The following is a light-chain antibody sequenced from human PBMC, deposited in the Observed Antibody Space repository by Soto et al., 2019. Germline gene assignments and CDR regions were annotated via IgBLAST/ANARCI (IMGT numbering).Light chain of an antibody. Sequence: QSVLTQPPSVSGAPGQRVTISCTGSSSNIGAGYDVHWYQQLPGTAPKLLIFGNSNRPSGVPDRFSGSKSHTSASLAITGLQAEDEADYYCQSYDSNLLVFGGGTKLTVL. CDR1: SSNIGAGYD. CDR3: QSYDSNLLV. CDR2: GNS. V-gene: IGLV1-40*01. J-gene: IGLJ2*01.